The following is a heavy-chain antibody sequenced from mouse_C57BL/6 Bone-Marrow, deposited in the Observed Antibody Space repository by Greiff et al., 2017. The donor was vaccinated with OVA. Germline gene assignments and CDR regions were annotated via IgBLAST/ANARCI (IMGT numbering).Heavy chain of an antibody. J-gene: IGHJ2*01. CDR1: GYTFTDYY. Sequence: QVQLQQSGAELVRPGASVKLSCKASGYTFTDYYINWVKQRPGQGLEWIARIYPGSGNTYYNEKFKGKATLTAEKSSSTAYMQLSSLTSEDSAVYFCARSRGYWGQGTTLTVSS. CDR3: ARSRGY. CDR2: IYPGSGNT. V-gene: IGHV1-76*01.